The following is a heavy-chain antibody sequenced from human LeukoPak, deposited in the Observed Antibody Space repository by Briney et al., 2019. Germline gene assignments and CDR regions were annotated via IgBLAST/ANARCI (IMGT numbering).Heavy chain of an antibody. Sequence: ASVKVSCKASGYTFTGYYMHWVRQAPGQGPEWMGWINPNSGGTNYAQKFQGRVTMTRDTSISTAYMELSRLRSDDTAVYYCARDFDPYYYDSSGYPTYYFDYWGQGTLVTVFS. J-gene: IGHJ4*02. D-gene: IGHD3-22*01. CDR2: INPNSGGT. CDR3: ARDFDPYYYDSSGYPTYYFDY. V-gene: IGHV1-2*02. CDR1: GYTFTGYY.